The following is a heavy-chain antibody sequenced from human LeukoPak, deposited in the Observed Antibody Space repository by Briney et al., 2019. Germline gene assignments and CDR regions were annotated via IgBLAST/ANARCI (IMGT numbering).Heavy chain of an antibody. V-gene: IGHV1-3*01. CDR2: INAGNGNT. D-gene: IGHD3-10*01. J-gene: IGHJ3*02. CDR3: ARDDLWFGDYGFDI. CDR1: GYTFTSYA. Sequence: ASVKVSCKASGYTFTSYAMHWVRQAPGQRLEWMGWINAGNGNTKYSQKFQGRVTITRDTSASTAYMELSSLRSEDTAVYYCARDDLWFGDYGFDIWGQGTMVTVSS.